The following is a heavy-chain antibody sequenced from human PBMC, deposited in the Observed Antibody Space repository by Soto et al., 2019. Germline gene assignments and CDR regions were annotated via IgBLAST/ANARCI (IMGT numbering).Heavy chain of an antibody. CDR2: IYHSGST. J-gene: IGHJ6*02. CDR1: GGSISSSNW. D-gene: IGHD6-19*01. Sequence: VQLQESGPGLVKPSGTLSLTCAVSGGSISSSNWWSWVRQPPGKGLEWIGEIYHSGSTNYNPSLKSRVTISVDKSKNQFSLRLCSVTAADTAVYYCARLTIAVAGRYYDGMDVWGQGTTVTVSS. V-gene: IGHV4-4*02. CDR3: ARLTIAVAGRYYDGMDV.